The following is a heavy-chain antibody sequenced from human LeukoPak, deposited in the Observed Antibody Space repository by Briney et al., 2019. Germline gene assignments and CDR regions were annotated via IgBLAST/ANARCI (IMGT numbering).Heavy chain of an antibody. CDR3: ASLTVAGTKAVDY. CDR2: INPNSGGT. CDR1: GYTFTGYY. Sequence: ASVKVSCKASGYTFTGYYMHWLRQAPGQGLEWMGWINPNSGGTNYAQKFQGRVTMTRDTSISTAYMELSRLRSDDTAVYYCASLTVAGTKAVDYWGQGTLVTVSS. V-gene: IGHV1-2*02. J-gene: IGHJ4*02. D-gene: IGHD6-19*01.